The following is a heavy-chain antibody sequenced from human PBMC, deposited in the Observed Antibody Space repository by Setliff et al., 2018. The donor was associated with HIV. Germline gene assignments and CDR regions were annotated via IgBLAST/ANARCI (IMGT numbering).Heavy chain of an antibody. CDR1: GGSISTSNYY. D-gene: IGHD2-21*02. J-gene: IGHJ4*02. CDR3: ARQGNIVVVTSLDY. Sequence: SETLSLTCTVSGGSISTSNYYWGWVRQPPGKGLEWVGNVDYTGSTYYNPSLKSRVTISVDTSKNQFSLRLNSVTAADTAVYYCARQGNIVVVTSLDYWGQGTLVTVSS. CDR2: VDYTGST. V-gene: IGHV4-39*07.